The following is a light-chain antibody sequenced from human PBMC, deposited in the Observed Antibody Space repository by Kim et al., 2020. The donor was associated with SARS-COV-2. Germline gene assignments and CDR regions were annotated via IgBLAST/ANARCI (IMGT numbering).Light chain of an antibody. J-gene: IGLJ1*01. V-gene: IGLV3-21*04. CDR3: QLWDTSGAYGV. CDR2: FDS. Sequence: SYELTQPPSVSVAPGETARMTCGGNNIGSYSVHWYQQKPGHAPVPVISFDSDRPSGIPERFSGSNSRNTATLTISRVEVEDEADHYCQLWDTSGAYGVFG. CDR1: NIGSYS.